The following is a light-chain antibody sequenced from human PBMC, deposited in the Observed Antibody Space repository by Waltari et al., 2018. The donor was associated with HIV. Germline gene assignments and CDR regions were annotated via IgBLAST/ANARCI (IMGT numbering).Light chain of an antibody. CDR3: QVWDSDSDVV. CDR2: NDK. CDR1: SIARRN. J-gene: IGLJ2*01. Sequence: SYVLTQPPSVSVPPGQTARITCWGSSIARRNVQWYQQKPGQAPVLVVYNDKDRPSGIPERFSGSNSWNTATLTISTVEAGDEADYYWQVWDSDSDVVFGGGTKLTVL. V-gene: IGLV3-21*02.